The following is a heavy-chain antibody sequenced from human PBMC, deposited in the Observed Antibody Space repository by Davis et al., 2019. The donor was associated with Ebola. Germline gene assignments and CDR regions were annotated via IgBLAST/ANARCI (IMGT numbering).Heavy chain of an antibody. Sequence: MPGGSLRLSCTLSGGSISSSSYYWSWLRQPPGKGLEWIGEINHSGSTNYNPSLKSRVTISVDTSKNQFSLKLTSVTAADTAVYYCARGGDDSSGNSNDYWGQGTLVTVSS. CDR3: ARGGDDSSGNSNDY. V-gene: IGHV4-39*07. CDR2: INHSGST. D-gene: IGHD3-22*01. J-gene: IGHJ4*02. CDR1: GGSISSSSYY.